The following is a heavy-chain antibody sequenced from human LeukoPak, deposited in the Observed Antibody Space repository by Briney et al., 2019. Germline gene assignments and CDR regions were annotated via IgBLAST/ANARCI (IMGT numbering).Heavy chain of an antibody. D-gene: IGHD2-2*02. CDR1: GGSVSSGRYY. J-gene: IGHJ6*02. CDR3: ARDYCSSTSCYTPHYYYYYGMDV. CDR2: ISYSGST. V-gene: IGHV4-61*01. Sequence: SETLSLTCTVPGGSVSSGRYYWSWIRQPPGKGLEWIGYISYSGSTNYNPSLKSRVTISVDTSKNQFSLKLSSVTAADTAVYYCARDYCSSTSCYTPHYYYYYGMDVWGQGTTVTVSS.